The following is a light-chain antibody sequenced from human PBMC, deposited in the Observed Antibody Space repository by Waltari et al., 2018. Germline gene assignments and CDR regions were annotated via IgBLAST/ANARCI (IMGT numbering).Light chain of an antibody. CDR1: SSDVGGYNY. CDR2: DVS. CDR3: NSYTSSSTLV. J-gene: IGLJ2*01. V-gene: IGLV2-14*03. Sequence: QSALTQPASVSGSPGQSITLSCTGTSSDVGGYNYVSWYQQHPGKAPTLMIYDVSDRPSGFSNRFSGSKSGTTASLTISGLQAEDEADYYCNSYTSSSTLVFGGGTKRTVL.